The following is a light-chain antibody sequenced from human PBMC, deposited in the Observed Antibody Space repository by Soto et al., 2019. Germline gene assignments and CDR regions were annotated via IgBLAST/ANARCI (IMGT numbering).Light chain of an antibody. V-gene: IGKV3-20*01. J-gene: IGKJ1*01. CDR2: GAS. Sequence: EIVLTQPPATLSLSPGEGATLSCRASQSVSSYLGWYQQKPGQAPRLLIYGASSRATGIPDRFSVSGSGTDFTLTISRLEPEDFAVYHCQQYGSSPMTFGQGTKVDIK. CDR1: QSVSSY. CDR3: QQYGSSPMT.